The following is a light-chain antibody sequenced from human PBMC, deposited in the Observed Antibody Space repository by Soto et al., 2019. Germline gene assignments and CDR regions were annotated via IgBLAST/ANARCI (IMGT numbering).Light chain of an antibody. Sequence: EIVLTQSPGTLSLSPGERATLSCRASRSVSSNYLGWYQQKPGQAPRLLIYAVSTRATGIPDRFSGSGSGTDFTLTISRLEPEDSALYFCQQYRPSTAISFGQGTRREIK. J-gene: IGKJ5*01. V-gene: IGKV3-20*01. CDR3: QQYRPSTAIS. CDR2: AVS. CDR1: RSVSSNY.